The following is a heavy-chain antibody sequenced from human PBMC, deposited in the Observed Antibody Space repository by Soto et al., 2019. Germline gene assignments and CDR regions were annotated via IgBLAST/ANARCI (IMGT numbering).Heavy chain of an antibody. D-gene: IGHD3-10*01. CDR2: ISSSSSTI. Sequence: GGSLRLSCAASGFTFSSYSMNWVRQAPGKGLEWVSYISSSSSTIYYADSVKGRFTISRDNAKNSLYLQMNSLRAEDTAVYYCARDGPITMVRGGAAYYMDVWGKGTTVTVSS. J-gene: IGHJ6*03. CDR3: ARDGPITMVRGGAAYYMDV. V-gene: IGHV3-48*01. CDR1: GFTFSSYS.